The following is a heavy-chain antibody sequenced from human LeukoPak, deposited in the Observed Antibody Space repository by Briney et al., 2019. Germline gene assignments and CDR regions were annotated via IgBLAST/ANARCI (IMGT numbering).Heavy chain of an antibody. CDR2: IYSGGST. CDR3: ARDLDGYNFFDY. CDR1: GFTVSSNY. D-gene: IGHD5-24*01. Sequence: TGGSLRLSCAASGFTVSSNYMSWVRQAPGKGLEWVSVIYSGGSTYYADSVKGRFTISRDNSKNTLYLQMNSLRAEDTAVYYCARDLDGYNFFDYWGQGTLVTVSS. V-gene: IGHV3-53*01. J-gene: IGHJ4*02.